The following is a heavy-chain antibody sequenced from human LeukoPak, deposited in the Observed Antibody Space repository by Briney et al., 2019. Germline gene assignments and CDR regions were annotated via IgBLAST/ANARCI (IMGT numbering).Heavy chain of an antibody. J-gene: IGHJ3*02. D-gene: IGHD3-16*01. CDR2: ITWNSDSI. V-gene: IGHV3-9*01. Sequence: GGSLRLSCAASGFTFDDYAMHWVRQAPGKGLEWDSGITWNSDSIDCADSVKGRFTISRDNAKKSLYLQMNSLRAEDTALYYCAGGDGFDIWGQGTMVTVSS. CDR3: AGGDGFDI. CDR1: GFTFDDYA.